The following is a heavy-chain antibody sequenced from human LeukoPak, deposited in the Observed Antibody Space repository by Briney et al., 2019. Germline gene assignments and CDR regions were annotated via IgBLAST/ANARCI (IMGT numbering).Heavy chain of an antibody. D-gene: IGHD3-3*01. CDR3: ARVSGPSNVLRFLEWFANPPSPYYFDY. CDR2: ISAYNGNT. J-gene: IGHJ4*02. CDR1: GYTFTSYG. V-gene: IGHV1-18*01. Sequence: VASVKVSCKASGYTFTSYGISWVRQAPGQGLEWMGWISAYNGNTNHAQKLQGRVTMTTDTSTSTAYMELRSLRSDDTAVYYCARVSGPSNVLRFLEWFANPPSPYYFDYWGQGTLVTVSS.